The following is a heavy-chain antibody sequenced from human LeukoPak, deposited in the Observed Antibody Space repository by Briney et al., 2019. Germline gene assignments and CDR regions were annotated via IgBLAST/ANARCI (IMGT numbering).Heavy chain of an antibody. D-gene: IGHD2-2*01. V-gene: IGHV1-18*01. J-gene: IGHJ6*02. Sequence: ASVKVSCKASGYTFTSYGISWVRQAPGQGLEWMGWISAYNGNTNYAQKLQGRVTMTTDTSTSTAYMELRSLRSDDTAVYYCARGLLCSSTSCPKDYYYGMDVWGQGTTVTVSS. CDR1: GYTFTSYG. CDR3: ARGLLCSSTSCPKDYYYGMDV. CDR2: ISAYNGNT.